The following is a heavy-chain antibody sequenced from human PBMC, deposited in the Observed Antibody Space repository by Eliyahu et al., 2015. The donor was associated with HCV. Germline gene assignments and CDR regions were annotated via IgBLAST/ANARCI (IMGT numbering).Heavy chain of an antibody. CDR3: AKEGLEYTRDNWFDP. V-gene: IGHV3-30*18. J-gene: IGHJ5*02. CDR2: ISYDGNYK. CDR1: XXTFSXXG. Sequence: QVQLVESGGGVVQPGRSLRXSCAAXXXTFSXXGXXWVRPAPGKGLEWVAFISYDGNYKYYADSVKGRFAISRDNSKSTLYLQMNSLRAEDTAIYYCAKEGLEYTRDNWFDPWGQGTLVTVSS. D-gene: IGHD6-6*01.